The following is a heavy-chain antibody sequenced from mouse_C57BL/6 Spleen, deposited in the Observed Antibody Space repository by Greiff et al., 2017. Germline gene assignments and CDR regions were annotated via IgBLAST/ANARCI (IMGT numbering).Heavy chain of an antibody. CDR2: INPYNGGT. J-gene: IGHJ1*03. D-gene: IGHD1-1*01. CDR1: GYTFTDYY. V-gene: IGHV1-19*01. Sequence: EVQLQQSGPVLVKPGASVKMSCKASGYTFTDYYMNWVKQSHGKSLEWIGDINPYNGGTSYNQKFKGKATLTVDKSSSTAYMELNSLTSEDSAVXYGADGSTYWYFDVWGTGTTVTVTS. CDR3: ADGSTYWYFDV.